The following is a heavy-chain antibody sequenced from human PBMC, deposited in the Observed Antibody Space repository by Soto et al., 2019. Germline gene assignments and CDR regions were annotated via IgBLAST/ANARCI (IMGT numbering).Heavy chain of an antibody. CDR3: ARPGNYGSGSYLYYLDY. CDR1: GGSISSSSSYY. CDR2: IYYSGST. Sequence: QLQLQESGPGLVKPSETLSLTCTVSGGSISSSSSYYWGWIRQPPGKGLEWIGSIYYSGSTYYNPSLKSRVTISVDTSKNPFSLKLSSVTAADTAVYYCARPGNYGSGSYLYYLDYWGQGTLVTVSS. V-gene: IGHV4-39*01. J-gene: IGHJ4*02. D-gene: IGHD3-10*01.